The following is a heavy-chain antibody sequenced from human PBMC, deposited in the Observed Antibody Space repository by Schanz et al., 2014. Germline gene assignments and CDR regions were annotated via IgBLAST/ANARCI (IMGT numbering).Heavy chain of an antibody. J-gene: IGHJ6*02. CDR3: ARVRSEDYSGMDV. CDR2: INPNSGGT. CDR1: GYSFTGYY. Sequence: QVQLVQSGAEVQKPGASVMLSCKTSGYSFTGYYMHWVRQAPGLGPEWMGRINPNSGGTKYAQKFQGRVTMTTDTSISTASMELSRLRSDDTAVYYCARVRSEDYSGMDVWGQGTTVTVSS. V-gene: IGHV1-2*06.